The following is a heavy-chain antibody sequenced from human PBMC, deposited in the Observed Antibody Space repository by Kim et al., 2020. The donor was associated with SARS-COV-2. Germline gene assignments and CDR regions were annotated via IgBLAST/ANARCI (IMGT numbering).Heavy chain of an antibody. J-gene: IGHJ4*01. CDR1: GFKFTGFT. D-gene: IGHD1-26*01. CDR3: ARSHKMGGGH. Sequence: GGSLRLSCAASGFKFTGFTMHWVRQTPGKGLEWVAAALGSSKYTHYADSVKGRFIVSRDNSKNVVYLQMNSLRPDDTAVYFCARSHKMGGGHWGQGTQVTVSS. CDR2: ALGSSKYT. V-gene: IGHV3-23*01.